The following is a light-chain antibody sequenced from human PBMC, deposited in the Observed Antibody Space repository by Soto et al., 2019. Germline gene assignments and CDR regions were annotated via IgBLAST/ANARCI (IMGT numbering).Light chain of an antibody. J-gene: IGLJ1*01. V-gene: IGLV2-23*02. CDR1: SSDVGSYNL. CDR3: CSYAGSSPFV. Sequence: QSVLTQPASVSGSPGQSITISCTGTSSDVGSYNLVSWYQQHPGKAPKLMIYEVSKRPSGVSNRFSGSKSSNTASLTISGLQAEDEADYYCCSYAGSSPFVFGTGTKLTVL. CDR2: EVS.